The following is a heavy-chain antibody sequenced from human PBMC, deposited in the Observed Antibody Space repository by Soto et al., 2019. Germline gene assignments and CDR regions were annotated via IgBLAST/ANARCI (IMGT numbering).Heavy chain of an antibody. Sequence: SETLSLTCTVSGGSFTSGDYYWSWIRQPPGKGLEWIGYIYNSGSAYYNPSPKSRVTISVDTSKNQFSLKLNSITAADTAVYYCARAGGIQVWSEVDYWGQGILVTVSS. J-gene: IGHJ4*02. D-gene: IGHD5-18*01. V-gene: IGHV4-30-4*01. CDR2: IYNSGSA. CDR1: GGSFTSGDYY. CDR3: ARAGGIQVWSEVDY.